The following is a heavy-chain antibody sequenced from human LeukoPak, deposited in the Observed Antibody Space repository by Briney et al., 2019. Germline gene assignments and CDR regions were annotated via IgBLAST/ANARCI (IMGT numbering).Heavy chain of an antibody. CDR1: GYTFTGYY. D-gene: IGHD5-18*01. CDR2: INPNSGGT. CDR3: AICFLGYSYGSHVDY. J-gene: IGHJ4*02. V-gene: IGHV1-2*02. Sequence: ASVKVSCTASGYTFTGYYMHWMRQAPGQGLEWMGWINPNSGGTNYAQKFQGRVTMTRDTSISTAYMELSRPRSDDTAVYYWAICFLGYSYGSHVDYWGQGTLVTVSS.